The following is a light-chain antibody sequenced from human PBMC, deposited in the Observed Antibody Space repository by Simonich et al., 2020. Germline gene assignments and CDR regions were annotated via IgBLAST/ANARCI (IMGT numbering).Light chain of an antibody. CDR1: RSDVGGHNY. CDR2: DVS. J-gene: IGLJ2*01. Sequence: QSALTQPRSVSGSPGQSVTISCTGTRSDVGGHNYVSWYQQHPGKAPKLMFYDVSKRPSWVPDRFSGSKSGNTASLTISGLQAEDEADYYCCSYAGSYNVVFGGGTKLTVL. V-gene: IGLV2-11*01. CDR3: CSYAGSYNVV.